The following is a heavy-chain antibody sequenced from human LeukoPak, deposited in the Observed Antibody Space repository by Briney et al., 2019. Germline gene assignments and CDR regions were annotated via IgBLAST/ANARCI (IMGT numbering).Heavy chain of an antibody. D-gene: IGHD3-22*01. V-gene: IGHV3-33*01. Sequence: PGRSLGLSCAASGFTFSSYGMHWVRQAPGKGLEWVAVIWYDGSNKYYADSVKGRFTISRDNSKNTLYLQMNSLRAEDTAVYYCARGLRITMIVPPWFDPWGQGTLVTVSS. CDR1: GFTFSSYG. CDR3: ARGLRITMIVPPWFDP. J-gene: IGHJ5*02. CDR2: IWYDGSNK.